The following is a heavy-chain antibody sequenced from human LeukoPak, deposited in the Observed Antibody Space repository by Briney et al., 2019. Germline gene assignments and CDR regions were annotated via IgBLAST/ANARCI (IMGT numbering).Heavy chain of an antibody. D-gene: IGHD1-1*01. J-gene: IGHJ4*02. CDR3: ARDPGTYFDS. V-gene: IGHV3-74*01. Sequence: PGGSLRLSCAASGFTFSTYWMHWVRQAPGKGLVWLSRINSDGSTTSYADSVKGRFTISRDNAKNTLFLQMNSLRAEDTAAYYCARDPGTYFDSWGQGTLVTVSS. CDR2: INSDGSTT. CDR1: GFTFSTYW.